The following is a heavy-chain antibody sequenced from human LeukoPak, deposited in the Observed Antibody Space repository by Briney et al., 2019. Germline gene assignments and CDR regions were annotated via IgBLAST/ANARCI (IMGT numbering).Heavy chain of an antibody. D-gene: IGHD2-2*01. J-gene: IGHJ4*02. V-gene: IGHV3-48*01. CDR3: ARDPRYQPGPFDY. CDR2: ISTTGTIT. Sequence: GGSLRLSCAASGFTFNNYTMNWVRQAPGKGLEWVSYISTTGTITYYADSVKGRFTISRDNAKNSLYLQMNSLRAEDTAVYYCARDPRYQPGPFDYWGQGTLSPSPQ. CDR1: GFTFNNYT.